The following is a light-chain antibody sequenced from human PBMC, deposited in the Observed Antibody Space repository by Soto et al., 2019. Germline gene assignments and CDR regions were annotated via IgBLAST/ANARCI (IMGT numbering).Light chain of an antibody. J-gene: IGKJ3*01. CDR3: QQYDNWPFT. CDR1: QSVSSK. CDR2: GAS. V-gene: IGKV3-15*01. Sequence: EIVMTQSPATLSVSPGEGATLSCRASQSVSSKLAWYQQKPGQAPRLLIYGASTRATGIPARFSGSESGSEFALTISSLQSEDFAVYYCQQYDNWPFTFGPGTKVDIK.